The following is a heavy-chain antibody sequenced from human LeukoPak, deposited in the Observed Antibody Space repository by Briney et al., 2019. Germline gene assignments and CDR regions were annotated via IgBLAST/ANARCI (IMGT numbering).Heavy chain of an antibody. CDR1: GFTFSSYS. D-gene: IGHD6-19*01. V-gene: IGHV3-23*01. Sequence: GGSLRLSCAASGFTFSSYSMSWVRQAPGKGLEWVSGIDAGGHNTYYADSVKGRFTISRDSFKNTLYLQINSLRVDDTAVYYCAREQWLIGYYFDYWGQGTLVTVS. CDR2: IDAGGHNT. CDR3: AREQWLIGYYFDY. J-gene: IGHJ4*02.